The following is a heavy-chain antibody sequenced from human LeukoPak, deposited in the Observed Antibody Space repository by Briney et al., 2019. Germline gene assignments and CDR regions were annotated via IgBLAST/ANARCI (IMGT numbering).Heavy chain of an antibody. CDR3: ARDLYGDYAFDY. CDR1: GYTFTIYD. CDR2: MNPNSGNT. V-gene: IGHV1-8*01. D-gene: IGHD4-17*01. J-gene: IGHJ4*02. Sequence: ASVNVSFTASGYTFTIYDINWVRPATGQGLEWMGWMNPNSGNTGYAQKFQGRVTMTRNTSKSTAYMELSSLRSEDTAVYYCARDLYGDYAFDYWGQGTLVTVSS.